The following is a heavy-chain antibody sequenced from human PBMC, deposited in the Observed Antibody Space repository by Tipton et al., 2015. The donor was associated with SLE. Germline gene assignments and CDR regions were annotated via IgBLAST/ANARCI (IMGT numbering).Heavy chain of an antibody. CDR3: ARDPDILTGPLD. CDR1: GVSIESHY. CDR2: IYYSGST. V-gene: IGHV4-59*11. D-gene: IGHD3-9*01. Sequence: TLSLTCTVSGVSIESHYWNWIRQPPGKGLEWIGYIYYSGSTNYNPSLKSRVTISVDTSKNQFSLKLSSVTAADTAVYYCARDPDILTGPLDWGQGTLVTVSS. J-gene: IGHJ4*02.